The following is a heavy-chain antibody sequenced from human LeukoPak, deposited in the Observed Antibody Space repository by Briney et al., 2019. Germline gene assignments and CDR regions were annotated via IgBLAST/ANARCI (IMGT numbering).Heavy chain of an antibody. CDR3: ARGGGDCGGDCYSGEDDY. D-gene: IGHD2-21*02. CDR1: GGSFSGYY. CDR2: INHSGST. J-gene: IGHJ4*02. Sequence: SETLSLTCAVYGGSFSGYYWSWIRQPPGKGLEWIGEINHSGSTNYNPSLKNRVTISVDTSKNQFSLKLSSVTAADTAVYYCARGGGDCGGDCYSGEDDYWGQGTLVTVSS. V-gene: IGHV4-34*01.